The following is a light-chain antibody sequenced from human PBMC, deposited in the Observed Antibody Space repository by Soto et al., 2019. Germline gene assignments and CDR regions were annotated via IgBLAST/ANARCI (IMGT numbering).Light chain of an antibody. Sequence: EIVLTYSPATLSLSLGEIATLSCRASQSVSSYLAWYQQRPGQAPRLLIYDASNRATGIPARFSGSGSGTDFTLTIDNLEPEDFAIYHCQQRNNWPPITFGQATRLEIK. CDR2: DAS. J-gene: IGKJ5*01. CDR1: QSVSSY. V-gene: IGKV3-11*01. CDR3: QQRNNWPPIT.